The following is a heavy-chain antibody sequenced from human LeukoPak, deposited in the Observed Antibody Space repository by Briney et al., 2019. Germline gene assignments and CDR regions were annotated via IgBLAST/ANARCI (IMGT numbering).Heavy chain of an antibody. Sequence: PGGSLRLSCGASGFTFSRYWMHWVRQAPGKGLVWVSRIQSEGGITSYADSVKGRFTISRDNAKNTVYLQMNSLRAEDTAVYYCVREGDQGLLCGSTSCYVYWGQGTLVTVSS. D-gene: IGHD2-2*01. V-gene: IGHV3-74*01. CDR2: IQSEGGIT. CDR1: GFTFSRYW. CDR3: VREGDQGLLCGSTSCYVY. J-gene: IGHJ4*02.